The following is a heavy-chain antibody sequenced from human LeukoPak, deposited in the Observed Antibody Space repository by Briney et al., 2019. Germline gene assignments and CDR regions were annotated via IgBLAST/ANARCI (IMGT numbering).Heavy chain of an antibody. Sequence: SQALSLTLAISGDSLSNKSAPWNWLKHSPSRGLEWLGRTYYRSKWYNDYAASVKSRITINPDTSKNQLSLQLNSVTPEDTAVYYCARDYSSGSFDYWGQGTLVTVSS. CDR2: TYYRSKWYN. CDR3: ARDYSSGSFDY. J-gene: IGHJ4*02. V-gene: IGHV6-1*01. D-gene: IGHD6-19*01. CDR1: GDSLSNKSAP.